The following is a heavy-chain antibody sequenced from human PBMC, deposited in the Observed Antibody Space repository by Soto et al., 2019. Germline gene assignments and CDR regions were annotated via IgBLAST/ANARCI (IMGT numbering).Heavy chain of an antibody. CDR1: GGSISSGGYY. Sequence: QVQLQESGPGLVKPSQTLSLTCTVSGGSISSGGYYWSWIRQHPGKGLEWIGYIYYSGSTYYNPSLKSRVTISVDTSKNQFSLKLSSVTAADTAVYYCARGRTIFGVVPSDAFDIWGQGTMVTVSS. V-gene: IGHV4-31*03. CDR2: IYYSGST. J-gene: IGHJ3*02. CDR3: ARGRTIFGVVPSDAFDI. D-gene: IGHD3-3*01.